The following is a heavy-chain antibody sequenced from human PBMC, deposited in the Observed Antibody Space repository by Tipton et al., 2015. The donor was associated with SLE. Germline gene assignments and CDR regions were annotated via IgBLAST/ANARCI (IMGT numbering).Heavy chain of an antibody. CDR1: GGSISRSTYY. CDR3: ARDSEVGYYASGSPNWFDP. V-gene: IGHV4-39*07. Sequence: LRLSCTVSGGSISRSTYYWGWIRQPPGKGLEWIGSIYYSGSTYHNPSLKSRVTISVDTSKNQCSLKLSSVTAADTAVYYCARDSEVGYYASGSPNWFDPWGQGTLVTVSS. D-gene: IGHD3-10*01. CDR2: IYYSGST. J-gene: IGHJ5*02.